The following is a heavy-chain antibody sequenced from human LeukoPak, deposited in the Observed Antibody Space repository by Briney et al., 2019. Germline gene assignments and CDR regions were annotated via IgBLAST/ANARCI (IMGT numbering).Heavy chain of an antibody. V-gene: IGHV5-51*01. CDR1: GDSFNNYW. J-gene: IGHJ4*02. Sequence: GESLKISCKGSGDSFNNYWIGWVRQMSGKGLEWMGNIYPADSDTRYSPSFQGQVTISVDKSISTAYLQWGSLKASDTAMYYCARRRGDGYNSPFDYWGQGTLVTVPS. D-gene: IGHD5-24*01. CDR2: IYPADSDT. CDR3: ARRRGDGYNSPFDY.